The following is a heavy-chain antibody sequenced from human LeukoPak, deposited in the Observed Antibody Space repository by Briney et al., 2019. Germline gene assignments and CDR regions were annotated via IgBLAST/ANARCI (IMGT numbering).Heavy chain of an antibody. D-gene: IGHD6-13*01. CDR1: GFTFSSYA. CDR2: ISGSSGST. CDR3: AKHSSSWHYFDY. J-gene: IGHJ4*02. Sequence: PGGSLRLSCAASGFTFSSYAMSWVRKAPGKGLEWVSAISGSSGSTYYADSVKGRFTISRDNSKNTLYLQMNSLRAEDTAVYYCAKHSSSWHYFDYWGQGTLVTVSS. V-gene: IGHV3-23*01.